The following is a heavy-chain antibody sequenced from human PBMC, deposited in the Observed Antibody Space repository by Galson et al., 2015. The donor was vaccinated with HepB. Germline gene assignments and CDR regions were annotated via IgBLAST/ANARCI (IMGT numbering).Heavy chain of an antibody. Sequence: SLRLSCATPGFTFSRYTMHWVRQAPGKGLEGVADISHVGGDKKYADSVKGRFTISRDNSKNTLYLQMNFLRFEDTAVYYCARERNAFDIWGQGTMVIVSS. CDR1: GFTFSRYT. V-gene: IGHV3-30*04. J-gene: IGHJ3*02. CDR3: ARERNAFDI. CDR2: ISHVGGDK.